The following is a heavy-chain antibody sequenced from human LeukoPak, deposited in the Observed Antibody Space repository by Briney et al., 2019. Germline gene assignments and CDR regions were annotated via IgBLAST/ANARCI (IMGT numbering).Heavy chain of an antibody. CDR1: GGSISSYY. D-gene: IGHD2-21*01. V-gene: IGHV4-59*12. CDR2: IYYSGST. Sequence: SETLSLTCTVSGGSISSYYWSWIRQPPGKGLEWIGYIYYSGSTNYNPSLKSRVTISVDTSKNQFSLKLRFMTAADTAVYYCAREQRVRYFIYWGQGTLVTVSS. CDR3: AREQRVRYFIY. J-gene: IGHJ1*01.